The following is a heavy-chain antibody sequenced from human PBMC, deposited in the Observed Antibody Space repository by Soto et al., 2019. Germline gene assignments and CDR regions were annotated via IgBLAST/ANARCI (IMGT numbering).Heavy chain of an antibody. CDR1: GGSISSGGYS. CDR2: IYHSGST. J-gene: IGHJ4*02. D-gene: IGHD6-13*01. Sequence: PSETLSLTCAVSGGSISSGGYSWSWIRQPPGKGLEWIGYIYHSGSTNYNPSLKSRVTTSVDTSKNQFSLKLSSVTAADTAVYYCARHGPIAAAGTVFDYWGQGTLVTVSS. V-gene: IGHV4-61*08. CDR3: ARHGPIAAAGTVFDY.